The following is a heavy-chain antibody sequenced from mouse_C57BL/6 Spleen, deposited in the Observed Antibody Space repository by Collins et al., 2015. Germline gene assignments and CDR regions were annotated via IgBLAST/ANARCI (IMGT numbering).Heavy chain of an antibody. CDR1: GYTFTDYW. Sequence: QVQLQQPGAELVMPGASVKMSCKASGYTFTDYWMHWVKQRPGQGLEWIGAIDTSDSYTSYNQKFKGKATLTVDESSSTAYMQLSSLTSEDSAVYYCANYGSSYGFAYWGQGTLVTVSA. J-gene: IGHJ3*01. CDR2: IDTSDSYT. CDR3: ANYGSSYGFAY. V-gene: IGHV1-69*01. D-gene: IGHD1-1*01.